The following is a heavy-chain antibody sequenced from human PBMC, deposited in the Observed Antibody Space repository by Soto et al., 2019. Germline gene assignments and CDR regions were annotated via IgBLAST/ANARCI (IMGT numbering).Heavy chain of an antibody. D-gene: IGHD6-19*01. CDR1: GFTFSSYG. V-gene: IGHV3-30*18. J-gene: IGHJ4*02. CDR3: AKDWGGWYVRYYFDY. CDR2: ISYDGSNK. Sequence: QVQLVESGGGVVQPGRSLRLSCAASGFTFSSYGMHWVRQAPGKGLEWVAVISYDGSNKYYADSVKGRFTISRDNSKNTLYLQMNSLRAEDTAVYYCAKDWGGWYVRYYFDYWGQGTLVTVSS.